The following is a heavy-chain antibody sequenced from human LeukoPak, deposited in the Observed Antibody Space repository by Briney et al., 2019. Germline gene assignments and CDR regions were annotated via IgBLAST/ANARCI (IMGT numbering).Heavy chain of an antibody. D-gene: IGHD2-15*01. Sequence: GGSLRLSCAASGFTFSSYRMSWVRQAPGKGLEWVANIKQDGSEKYYVDSVKGRFTISRDNAKNSLYLQMNSLRAEDTAVYYCARITRSHFDYWGQGTLVTVSS. CDR2: IKQDGSEK. V-gene: IGHV3-7*01. CDR1: GFTFSSYR. CDR3: ARITRSHFDY. J-gene: IGHJ4*02.